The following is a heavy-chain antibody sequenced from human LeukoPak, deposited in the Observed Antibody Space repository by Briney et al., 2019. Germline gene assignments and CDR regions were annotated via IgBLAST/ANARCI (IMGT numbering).Heavy chain of an antibody. D-gene: IGHD3-22*01. CDR2: ISTSSSYI. CDR1: AFTFSSYS. V-gene: IGHV3-21*01. CDR3: ARGFLKYYYDSSGYYYF. J-gene: IGHJ4*02. Sequence: PGGSLRLSCAASAFTFSSYSMNWVRQAPGKGLEWVSFISTSSSYIHYADLVKGRFTISRDNAKNSLYLQMNSLRAEDTAVYYCARGFLKYYYDSSGYYYFWGQGTLVTVSS.